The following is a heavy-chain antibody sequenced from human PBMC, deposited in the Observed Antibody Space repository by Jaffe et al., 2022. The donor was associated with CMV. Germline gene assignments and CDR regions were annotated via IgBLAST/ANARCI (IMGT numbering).Heavy chain of an antibody. CDR3: INYSKVFFGLYS. Sequence: QLQLQESGPGLVKPSETLSLTCTVSGGSISSSSYYWGWIRQPPGKGLEWIGSIYYSGSTYYNPSLKSRVTISVDTSKNQFSLKLSSVTAADTAVYYCINYSKVFFGLYSWGQGTLVTVSS. D-gene: IGHD4-4*01. CDR2: IYYSGST. CDR1: GGSISSSSYY. V-gene: IGHV4-39*01. J-gene: IGHJ4*02.